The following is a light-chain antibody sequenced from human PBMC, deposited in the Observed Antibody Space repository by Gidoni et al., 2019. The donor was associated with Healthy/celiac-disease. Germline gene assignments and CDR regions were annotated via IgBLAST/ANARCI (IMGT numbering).Light chain of an antibody. V-gene: IGKV3-20*01. CDR1: LSVSSSY. CDR3: QQYGSSPKT. Sequence: VFTQSPGTLSLSPGERATLSCRASLSVSSSYLAWYQQKPGQATRLLNYGASSRASGIPDRFSGSGSGTDFTLTISRLEPEDFAVYYCQQYGSSPKTFGQGTKVEIK. CDR2: GAS. J-gene: IGKJ1*01.